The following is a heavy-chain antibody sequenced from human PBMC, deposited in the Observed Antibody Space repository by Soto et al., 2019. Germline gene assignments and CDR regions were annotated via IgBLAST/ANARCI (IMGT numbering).Heavy chain of an antibody. D-gene: IGHD2-15*01. V-gene: IGHV4-39*01. J-gene: IGHJ4*02. CDR3: GKVLVGATGHTDSDS. CDR1: GGSIYRSGYY. Sequence: PSETLSLTYTVSGGSIYRSGYYWGWTGQPPGRGLEWIGNIDYNGVTYSNPSLKSRVTISRDTSKNQFSLKLTSVTAADTALYYCGKVLVGATGHTDSDSWGPGTLVTVSS. CDR2: IDYNGVT.